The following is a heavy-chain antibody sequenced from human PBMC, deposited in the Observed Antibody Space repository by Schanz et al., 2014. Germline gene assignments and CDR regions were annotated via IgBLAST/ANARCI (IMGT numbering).Heavy chain of an antibody. J-gene: IGHJ6*02. V-gene: IGHV3-48*02. CDR2: ISSGGTTI. CDR3: AKDRGGDYEVSYYYGMDV. D-gene: IGHD4-17*01. CDR1: GFSFSSYS. Sequence: EVQLVESGGGLVQPGESLRLSCAVSGFSFSSYSMSWVRQAPGKGLEWIAYISSGGTTIYYADSVKGRFTISRDNSNNTLSLQMNSLRNEDTAVYYCAKDRGGDYEVSYYYGMDVWGQGTTVTVSS.